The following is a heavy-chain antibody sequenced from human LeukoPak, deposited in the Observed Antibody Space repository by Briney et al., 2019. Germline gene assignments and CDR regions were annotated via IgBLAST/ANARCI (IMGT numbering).Heavy chain of an antibody. V-gene: IGHV3-23*01. D-gene: IGHD1-26*01. CDR2: ISGGGGST. CDR3: AKDRVGATRYNWFDP. Sequence: GGSLRLSCAASGFTFSSYAMSWVRQAPGKGLEWVSAISGGGGSTYYADSVKGRFTTSRDNSKNTLYLQMNSLRAEDTAVYYCAKDRVGATRYNWFDPWGQGTLVTVSS. CDR1: GFTFSSYA. J-gene: IGHJ5*02.